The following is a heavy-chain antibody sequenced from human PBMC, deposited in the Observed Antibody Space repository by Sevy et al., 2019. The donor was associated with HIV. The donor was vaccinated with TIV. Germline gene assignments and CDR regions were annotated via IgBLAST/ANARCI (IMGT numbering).Heavy chain of an antibody. D-gene: IGHD2-8*02. Sequence: GGSRRLSCAASGFTFSYAWMSWVRQAPGKGLEWVGRIKSKADGGTTDYAAPVKGRFTISRDDSKNTLYLQMTSLKTEDTAVYYCSTDPIIVLLVTDGMDVWGQGTTVTVSS. V-gene: IGHV3-15*01. CDR1: GFTFSYAW. CDR2: IKSKADGGTT. J-gene: IGHJ6*02. CDR3: STDPIIVLLVTDGMDV.